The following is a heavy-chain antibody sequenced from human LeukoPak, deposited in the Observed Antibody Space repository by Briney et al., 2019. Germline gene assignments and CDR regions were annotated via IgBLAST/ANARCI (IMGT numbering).Heavy chain of an antibody. D-gene: IGHD5-18*01. J-gene: IGHJ4*02. CDR2: ISYDGSNK. CDR3: AREAYSYGYGEFDY. Sequence: GGSLRLSCAASGFTFSSYTMHWVRQAPGKGLEWVAVISYDGSNKYYADSVKGRFTISRDNSKNTLYLKMNSLRAEDTAVYYCAREAYSYGYGEFDYWGQGTLVTVSS. V-gene: IGHV3-30-3*01. CDR1: GFTFSSYT.